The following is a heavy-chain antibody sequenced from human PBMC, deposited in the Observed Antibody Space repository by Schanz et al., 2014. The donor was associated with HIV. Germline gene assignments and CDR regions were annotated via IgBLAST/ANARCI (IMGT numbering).Heavy chain of an antibody. D-gene: IGHD6-19*01. CDR3: ARDRAGIAVLVDY. Sequence: QVQLVQSGAEVKKPGASVKVSCKASGYAFSNFGFSWVRRAPGQGLEWMGWISAYTGNTNYAQKFQGRVTMTTDTSTTTAYMELKSLTVDDTAVYYCARDRAGIAVLVDYWGQGSSVTVSS. J-gene: IGHJ4*02. CDR1: GYAFSNFG. V-gene: IGHV1-18*01. CDR2: ISAYTGNT.